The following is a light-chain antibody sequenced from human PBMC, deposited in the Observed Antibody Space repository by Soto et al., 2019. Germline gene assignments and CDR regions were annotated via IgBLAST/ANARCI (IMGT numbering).Light chain of an antibody. V-gene: IGKV1-5*03. CDR3: KQYNSYSRT. J-gene: IGKJ1*01. CDR2: KAS. CDR1: QSISTW. Sequence: DIQMTQSPSTLSASVGDRVTITCRASQSISTWLAWYQQKPGKAPKVLIYKASSLESGVPSRFSGSGSGTEFTLTISSLQPDDFATYYCKQYNSYSRTFGKGTRV.